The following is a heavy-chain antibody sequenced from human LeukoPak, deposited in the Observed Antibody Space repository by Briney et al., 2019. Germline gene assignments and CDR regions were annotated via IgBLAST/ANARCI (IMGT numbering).Heavy chain of an antibody. D-gene: IGHD4-17*01. J-gene: IGHJ4*02. V-gene: IGHV4-31*03. CDR3: AILNYGDSDRYFDY. Sequence: TSETLSLTCTVSGGSISSGGYYWSWIRQHPGKGLEWIGYIYYSGSTYYNPSLKSRVTISVDTSKNQFSLKLSSVTAADTAVYYCAILNYGDSDRYFDYWGQGTLVTVSS. CDR1: GGSISSGGYY. CDR2: IYYSGST.